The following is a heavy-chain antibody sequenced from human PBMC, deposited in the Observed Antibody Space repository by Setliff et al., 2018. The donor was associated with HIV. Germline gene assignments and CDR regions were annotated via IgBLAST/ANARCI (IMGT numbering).Heavy chain of an antibody. Sequence: SETLSLTCTVSGGSITGYYWNWIRQPPGKGLEWIGHIYYNGNTNYNPSLKSRGTISVDTSKNQFSLKLTSVTAADTAVYYCAREIYGGNSRPCDYWAREPWSPSPQ. CDR3: AREIYGGNSRPCDY. J-gene: IGHJ4*02. CDR2: IYYNGNT. D-gene: IGHD4-17*01. V-gene: IGHV4-59*01. CDR1: GGSITGYY.